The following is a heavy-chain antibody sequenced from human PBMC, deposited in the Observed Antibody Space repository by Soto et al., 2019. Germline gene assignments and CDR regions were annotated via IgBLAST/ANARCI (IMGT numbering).Heavy chain of an antibody. CDR3: AGQKDYYGSGSHFDS. CDR2: IYHTGRT. Sequence: PSETLSLTCTVSGDSITSYYWTWIRQPPGKGLEWIGYIYHTGRTEYNPSLESRLTISVDTSKTQFSLRLSSVTAADTAVYYCAGQKDYYGSGSHFDSWGRGALVT. J-gene: IGHJ4*02. V-gene: IGHV4-59*08. D-gene: IGHD3-10*01. CDR1: GDSITSYY.